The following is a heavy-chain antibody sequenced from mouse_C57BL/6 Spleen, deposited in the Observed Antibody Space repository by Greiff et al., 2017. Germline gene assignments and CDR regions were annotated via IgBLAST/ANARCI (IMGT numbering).Heavy chain of an antibody. D-gene: IGHD2-1*01. CDR1: GFTFNTYA. CDR2: LRSKSSNYAT. J-gene: IGHJ4*01. Sequence: EVQLVESGGGLVQPKGSLKLSCAASGFTFNTYAMHWVRQAPGTGLAWVARLRSKSSNYATYYADSVKDRFTVSRDESKSMSELQMNNLETEDTAMYYCVRHGNYYARDYGGQGTTVTVSS. V-gene: IGHV10-3*01. CDR3: VRHGNYYARDY.